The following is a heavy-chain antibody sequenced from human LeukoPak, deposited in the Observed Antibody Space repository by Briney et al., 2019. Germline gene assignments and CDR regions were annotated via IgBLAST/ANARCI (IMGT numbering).Heavy chain of an antibody. CDR2: ISTSGSTI. V-gene: IGHV3-11*01. CDR1: GFKFSDYY. CDR3: ARSPYYDFLKGVRWFDP. J-gene: IGHJ5*02. D-gene: IGHD3-9*01. Sequence: GGSLRLSCAASGFKFSDYYMSWIRQAPGKGLEWVSYISTSGSTIYYADSVKGRFTISRDNAKNSLYLQMNSLRAEDTAVYYCARSPYYDFLKGVRWFDPWGQGTLVTVSS.